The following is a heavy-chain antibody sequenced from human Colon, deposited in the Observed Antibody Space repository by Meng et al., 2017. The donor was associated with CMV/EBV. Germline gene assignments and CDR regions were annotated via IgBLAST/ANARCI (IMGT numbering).Heavy chain of an antibody. CDR1: GFNLITYV. J-gene: IGHJ4*02. V-gene: IGHV3-69-1*02. CDR2: INNSTTI. D-gene: IGHD2-2*01. CDR3: ARRSVPPAAGGLNYNFDY. Sequence: GESLKISCAASGFNLITYVMTWVRQTPEKGLEWVSSINNSTTIYYADSVKGRFTISRDNAKNSLYLQMNSLRAEDTAVYYCARRSVPPAAGGLNYNFDYWGQGTLVTVSS.